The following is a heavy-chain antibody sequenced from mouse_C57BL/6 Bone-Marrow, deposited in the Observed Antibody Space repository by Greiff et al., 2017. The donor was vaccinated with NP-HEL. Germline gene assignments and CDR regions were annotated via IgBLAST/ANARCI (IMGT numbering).Heavy chain of an antibody. Sequence: DVMLVESGGGLVQPGGSLKLSCAASGFTFSDYYMYWVRQTPEKRLEWVAYISHGGGSTYYPDTVKGRFTISRDNANNTLYLQMSRLKSEDTAMYYCARRCDGYPYCYAMDDWGQGTSVTVSS. J-gene: IGHJ4*01. CDR2: ISHGGGST. CDR1: GFTFSDYY. D-gene: IGHD2-3*01. V-gene: IGHV5-12*01. CDR3: ARRCDGYPYCYAMDD.